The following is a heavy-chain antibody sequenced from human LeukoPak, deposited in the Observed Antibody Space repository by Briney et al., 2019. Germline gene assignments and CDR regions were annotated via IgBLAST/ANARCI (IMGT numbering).Heavy chain of an antibody. D-gene: IGHD5-24*01. CDR2: ISGSGGST. V-gene: IGHV3-23*01. Sequence: PGGSLRLSCAASGFTFSTYAMHWVRQAPGKGLEWVSAISGSGGSTYYADSVKGRFTISRDNSKNTLYLQMNSLRAEDTAVYYCAKVQFEYFQHWGQGTLVTVSS. CDR1: GFTFSTYA. J-gene: IGHJ1*01. CDR3: AKVQFEYFQH.